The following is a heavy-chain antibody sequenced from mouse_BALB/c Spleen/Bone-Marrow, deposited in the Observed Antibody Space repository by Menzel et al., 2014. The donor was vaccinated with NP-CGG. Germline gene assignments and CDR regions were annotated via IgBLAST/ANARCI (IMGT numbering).Heavy chain of an antibody. V-gene: IGHV1S135*01. D-gene: IGHD2-1*01. CDR2: IDPYNGGT. CDR1: GYAFTSYN. Sequence: VQLQQPGPELVKPGASVKVSCKASGYAFTSYNMYWVKQSHGKSLEWIGYIDPYNGGTNYYQKFKGKATLTVDKSSSTAYVHLNSLTSEDSAVYYCASYGNYGWFAYWGQGTLVTASA. CDR3: ASYGNYGWFAY. J-gene: IGHJ3*01.